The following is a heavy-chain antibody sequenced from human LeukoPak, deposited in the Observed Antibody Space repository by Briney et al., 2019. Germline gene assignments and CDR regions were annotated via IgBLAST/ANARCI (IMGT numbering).Heavy chain of an antibody. CDR1: GLTFSNYG. J-gene: IGHJ6*03. Sequence: GGSLRLSCAASGLTFSNYGMHWVRQAPGKGLEWVAVISYDGSNKYYADSVKGRFTISRDNSKNTLYLQMNSLRAEDTAVYYCAKNGDPIAAPKNPYYYYYMDVWGKGTTVTVSS. D-gene: IGHD6-13*01. CDR2: ISYDGSNK. V-gene: IGHV3-30*18. CDR3: AKNGDPIAAPKNPYYYYYMDV.